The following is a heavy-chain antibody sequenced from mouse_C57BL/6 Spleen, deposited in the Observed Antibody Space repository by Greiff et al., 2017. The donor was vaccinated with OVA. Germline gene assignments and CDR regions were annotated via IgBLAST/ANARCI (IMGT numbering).Heavy chain of an antibody. J-gene: IGHJ2*01. V-gene: IGHV1-50*01. CDR3: AVLRDFDY. CDR1: GYTFTSYW. CDR2: IDPSDSYT. Sequence: QVQLQPGAELVKPGASVKLSCKASGYTFTSYWMQWVKQRPGQGLEWIGEIDPSDSYTNYNQKFKGKATLTVDTSSSTAYMQLSSLTSEDSAVYYCAVLRDFDYWGQGTTLTVSS.